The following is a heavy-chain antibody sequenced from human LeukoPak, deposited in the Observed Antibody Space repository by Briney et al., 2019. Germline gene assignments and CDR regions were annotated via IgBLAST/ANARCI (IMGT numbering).Heavy chain of an antibody. CDR3: ASLRGAFDI. CDR2: IYYSGST. V-gene: IGHV4-39*07. CDR1: GGSISSSSYY. Sequence: PSETLSLTCTVSGGSISSSSYYWGWIRQPPGKGLEWIGSIYYSGSTYYNPSLKSRVTISVDTSKNQFSLKLSSVTAADTAVYYCASLRGAFDIWGQGTMVTVSS. J-gene: IGHJ3*02. D-gene: IGHD4-17*01.